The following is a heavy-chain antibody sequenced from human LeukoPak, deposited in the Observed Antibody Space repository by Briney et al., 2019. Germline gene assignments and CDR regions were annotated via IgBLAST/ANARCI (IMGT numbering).Heavy chain of an antibody. V-gene: IGHV4-38-2*02. D-gene: IGHD3-10*01. CDR2: IYQSGST. CDR3: ARRAVLGGSYCFDY. CDR1: GYSISSGYY. Sequence: SETLSLTCTVSGYSISSGYYWGWIRQPPGKGLKWIGTIYQSGSTYYNPSLKSRVTISVDTSKNQFSLKLSSVTAADTAVYYCARRAVLGGSYCFDYWGQGTLVTVSS. J-gene: IGHJ4*02.